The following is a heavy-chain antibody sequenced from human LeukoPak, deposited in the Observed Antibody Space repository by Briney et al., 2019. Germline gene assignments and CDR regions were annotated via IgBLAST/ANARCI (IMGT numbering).Heavy chain of an antibody. CDR3: ARAKATRFTMVRGVPWFDP. CDR2: MNPNSGNT. D-gene: IGHD3-10*01. CDR1: GYTFTSYD. Sequence: GASVKVSCKASGYTFTSYDINWVRQATGQGLEWMGWMNPNSGNTGYAQKFQGRVTMTRNTSISTAYMELSSLRSEDTAVYYCARAKATRFTMVRGVPWFDPWGQGTLVTVSS. J-gene: IGHJ5*02. V-gene: IGHV1-8*01.